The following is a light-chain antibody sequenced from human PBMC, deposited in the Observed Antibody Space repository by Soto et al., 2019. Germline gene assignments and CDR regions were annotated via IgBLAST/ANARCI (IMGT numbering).Light chain of an antibody. V-gene: IGKV3-11*01. CDR1: QSVSSY. CDR3: QQRSNWPIT. CDR2: DAS. J-gene: IGKJ5*01. Sequence: EIVFTPSPGIRSLSPGERATLSCRASQSVSSYLAWYQQKPGQAPRLLIYDASNRATGIPARFSGSGSGTDFTLTISSLEPEDFAVYYCQQRSNWPITFGQGTRLEIK.